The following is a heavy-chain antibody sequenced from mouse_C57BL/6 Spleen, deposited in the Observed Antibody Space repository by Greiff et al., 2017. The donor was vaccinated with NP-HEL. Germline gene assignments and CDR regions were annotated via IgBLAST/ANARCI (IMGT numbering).Heavy chain of an antibody. J-gene: IGHJ2*01. CDR3: ARSTQLGMDY. CDR2: IHPNSGST. Sequence: QVQLKQPGAELVKPGASVKLSCKASGYTFTSYWMHWVKQRPGQGLEWIGMIHPNSGSTNYNEKFKSKATLTVDKSSSTAYMQLSSLTSEDSAVYYCARSTQLGMDYWGQGTTLTVSS. D-gene: IGHD4-1*02. V-gene: IGHV1-64*01. CDR1: GYTFTSYW.